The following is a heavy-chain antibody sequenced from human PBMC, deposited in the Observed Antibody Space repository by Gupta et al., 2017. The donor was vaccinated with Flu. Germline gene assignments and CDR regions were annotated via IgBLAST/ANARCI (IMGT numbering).Heavy chain of an antibody. CDR3: AKGNYGAPYGEYFDY. CDR1: GFTFDVSA. V-gene: IGHV3-43D*04. Sequence: DVQLVESGGVVVQPGGSLRPSCAASGFTFDVSAMDWVRQAPGKGLEWVSLISWDGGRTYYADSVKGRFTISRDNSKNSLYLQMNSLRAEDTALYYCAKGNYGAPYGEYFDYWGQGTLVTVSS. D-gene: IGHD4-17*01. CDR2: ISWDGGRT. J-gene: IGHJ4*02.